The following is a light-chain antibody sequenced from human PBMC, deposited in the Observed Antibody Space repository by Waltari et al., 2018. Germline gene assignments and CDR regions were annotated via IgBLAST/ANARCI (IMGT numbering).Light chain of an antibody. V-gene: IGKV1-17*01. CDR2: ATS. CDR1: QGIRNY. Sequence: DIQMTQSPSSLSASVGDTVTITCRASQGIRNYLAWYQQKPGKAHKRLIYATSTLQSGVPSRFSCSGSGTDFTLTFSSLQPEDFATYYCQQHNSLPLTCRPGTKLDIK. CDR3: QQHNSLPLT. J-gene: IGKJ3*01.